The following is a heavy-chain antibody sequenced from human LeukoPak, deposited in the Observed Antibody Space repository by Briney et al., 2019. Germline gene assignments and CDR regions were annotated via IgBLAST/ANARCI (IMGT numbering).Heavy chain of an antibody. CDR1: GFTFSNAW. CDR3: TTDLNYFDP. V-gene: IGHV3-15*01. J-gene: IGHJ5*02. CDR2: IKSKTEGGTT. D-gene: IGHD1-7*01. Sequence: GGSLRLSCAASGFTFSNAWISWVRRAPGEGLVWVGRIKSKTEGGTTDFAAPVKGRFTISRDDSENTLYLQMNSLKTEDTAVYYCTTDLNYFDPWGQGTLVAVSS.